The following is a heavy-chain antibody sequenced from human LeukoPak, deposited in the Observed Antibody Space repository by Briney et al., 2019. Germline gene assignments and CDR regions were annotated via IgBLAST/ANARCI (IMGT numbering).Heavy chain of an antibody. V-gene: IGHV3-30*02. CDR2: IRYDGSNK. Sequence: GGSLRHSCAASGFTFSSYGMHWVRQAPGKGLEWVAFIRYDGSNKYYADSVKGRFTISRDNSKNTLYLQMNSLRAEDTAVYYCAKQYSSGWYLFDYWGQGTLVTVSS. D-gene: IGHD6-19*01. J-gene: IGHJ4*02. CDR3: AKQYSSGWYLFDY. CDR1: GFTFSSYG.